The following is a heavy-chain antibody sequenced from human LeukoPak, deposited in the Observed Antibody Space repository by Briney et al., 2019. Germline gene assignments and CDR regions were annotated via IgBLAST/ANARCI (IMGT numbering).Heavy chain of an antibody. J-gene: IGHJ4*02. CDR2: ISAYNGNT. CDR3: ARVARYCSGGSCPFDY. Sequence: ASVKVSCKASGYTFTSYGISWVRQAPGQGLEWMGWISAYNGNTNYAQKLQGRVTMTTDTSTSTAYMELRSLRSDDTAVYYCARVARYCSGGSCPFDYWGQGTLVTVSS. V-gene: IGHV1-18*01. CDR1: GYTFTSYG. D-gene: IGHD2-15*01.